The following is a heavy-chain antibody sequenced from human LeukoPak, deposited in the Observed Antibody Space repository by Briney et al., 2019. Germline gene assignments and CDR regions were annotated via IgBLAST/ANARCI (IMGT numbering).Heavy chain of an antibody. CDR3: ARAVGYNPNYYYYGMDV. CDR1: GGTFSSYA. Sequence: ASVKVSCKASGGTFSSYAISWVRQAPGQGLEWMGRIIPILSIANYAQKFQGRVTVTADKSTSTAYMELSSLRSEDTAVYYCARAVGYNPNYYYYGMDVWGQGTTVTVPS. D-gene: IGHD5-12*01. V-gene: IGHV1-69*04. J-gene: IGHJ6*02. CDR2: IIPILSIA.